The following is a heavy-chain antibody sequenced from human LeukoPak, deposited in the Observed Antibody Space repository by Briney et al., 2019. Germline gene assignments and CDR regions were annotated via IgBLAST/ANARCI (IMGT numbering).Heavy chain of an antibody. CDR3: AKATVTTFYFDY. V-gene: IGHV3-21*01. CDR2: ISGTSTYI. J-gene: IGHJ4*02. CDR1: GFAFSSHS. Sequence: PGGSLRLSCAASGFAFSSHSMNWVRQAPGKGLEWVSSISGTSTYIYYADSVKGRFTISRDNSKNTLYLQMNSLRAEDTAVYYCAKATVTTFYFDYWGQGTLVTVSS. D-gene: IGHD4-17*01.